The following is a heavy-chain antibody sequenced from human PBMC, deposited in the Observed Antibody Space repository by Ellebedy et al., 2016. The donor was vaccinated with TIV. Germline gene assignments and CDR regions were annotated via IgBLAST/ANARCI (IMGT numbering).Heavy chain of an antibody. CDR1: GGSFSGYY. D-gene: IGHD6-19*01. CDR2: INHSRST. J-gene: IGHJ6*02. Sequence: MPSETLSLTCAVYGGSFSGYYWSWIRQPPGKGLEWIGEINHSRSTNYNPSPKSRVTVSVDTSKNQFSLKLSSVTAADTAVYYCARGGGIAVAGTRGYYYGMDVWGQGTTVTVSS. V-gene: IGHV4-34*01. CDR3: ARGGGIAVAGTRGYYYGMDV.